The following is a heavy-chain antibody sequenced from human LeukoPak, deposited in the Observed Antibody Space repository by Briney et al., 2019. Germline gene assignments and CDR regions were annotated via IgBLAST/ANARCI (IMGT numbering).Heavy chain of an antibody. CDR3: ARLIYDSSGYYYSGRYFDY. CDR2: IYYSGST. J-gene: IGHJ4*02. CDR1: GGSISSYY. D-gene: IGHD3-22*01. Sequence: SETLPLTCTVSGGSISSYYWSWIRQPPGKGLEWIGYIYYSGSTNYNPSLKSRVTISVDTSKNQFSLKLSSVTAADTAVYYCARLIYDSSGYYYSGRYFDYWGQGTLVTVSS. V-gene: IGHV4-59*01.